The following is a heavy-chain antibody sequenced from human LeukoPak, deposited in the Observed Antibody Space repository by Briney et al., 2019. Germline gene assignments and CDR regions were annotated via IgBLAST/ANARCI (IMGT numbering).Heavy chain of an antibody. J-gene: IGHJ4*02. D-gene: IGHD3-16*02. V-gene: IGHV3-21*01. CDR3: ARDPEAYDYVWGSYRYYDY. Sequence: KPGGSLRLSCAASRFTFSSYSMNWVRQAPGKGLEWVSSISSSSSYIYYADSVKGRFTISRDNAKNSLYLQMNSLRAEDTAVYYCARDPEAYDYVWGSYRYYDYWGQGTLVTVSS. CDR1: RFTFSSYS. CDR2: ISSSSSYI.